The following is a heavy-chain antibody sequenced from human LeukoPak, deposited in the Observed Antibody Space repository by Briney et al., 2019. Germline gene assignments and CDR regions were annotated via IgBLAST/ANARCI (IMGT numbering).Heavy chain of an antibody. CDR2: ISSSSSYI. J-gene: IGHJ6*04. Sequence: GGSLRLSCAASGFTFSSYSMNWVRQAPGQGLEWVSSISSSSSYIYYADSVKGRFTISRDNAKNSLYLQMNSLRAEDTAVYYCAELGITMIGGVWGKGATVTISS. CDR3: AELGITMIGGV. V-gene: IGHV3-21*01. D-gene: IGHD3-10*02. CDR1: GFTFSSYS.